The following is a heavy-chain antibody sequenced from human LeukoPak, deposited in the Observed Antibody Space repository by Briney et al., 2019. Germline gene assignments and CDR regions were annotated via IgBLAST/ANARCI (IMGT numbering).Heavy chain of an antibody. D-gene: IGHD6-19*01. CDR2: ISGSGGST. J-gene: IGHJ4*02. CDR3: AKVFRIAVAGMRYYFDY. CDR1: GFTFSSYA. V-gene: IGHV3-23*01. Sequence: GGSLRLSCAASGFTFSSYAMSWVRQAPGKGLEWVSAISGSGGSTYYADSVKGRFTISRDNSKNTLYLQMNSLRAEDTAVYYCAKVFRIAVAGMRYYFDYWGQGTLVTVSS.